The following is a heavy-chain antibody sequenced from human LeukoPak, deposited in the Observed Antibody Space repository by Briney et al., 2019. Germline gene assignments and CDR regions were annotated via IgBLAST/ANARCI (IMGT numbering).Heavy chain of an antibody. CDR1: GFTFKSYW. CDR3: ARVGVATPRNNWFDP. Sequence: PGGSLRLSCTASGFTFKSYWMHWVRQAPGKGLVWVSRINSDGSTTSYADSVKGRFTISRDNAKNTLYLQMNSLRAEDTAVYYCARVGVATPRNNWFDPWGQGTLVTVSS. D-gene: IGHD1-26*01. V-gene: IGHV3-74*01. CDR2: INSDGSTT. J-gene: IGHJ5*02.